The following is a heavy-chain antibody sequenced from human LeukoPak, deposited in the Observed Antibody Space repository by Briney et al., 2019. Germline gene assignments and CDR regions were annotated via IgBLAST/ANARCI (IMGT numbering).Heavy chain of an antibody. Sequence: SETLSLTCTVSGGSISSSSYYWGWIRQPPGKGLEWIGSIYYSGSASYNPSLKSRVTISVDTSKNQFSLKLSSVTAADTAVYYCARHLTYYYDSSGYYFDYWGQGTLVTVSS. CDR3: ARHLTYYYDSSGYYFDY. CDR2: IYYSGSA. D-gene: IGHD3-22*01. CDR1: GGSISSSSYY. J-gene: IGHJ4*02. V-gene: IGHV4-39*01.